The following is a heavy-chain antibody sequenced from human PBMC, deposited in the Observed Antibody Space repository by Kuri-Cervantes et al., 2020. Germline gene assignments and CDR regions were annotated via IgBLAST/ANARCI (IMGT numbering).Heavy chain of an antibody. V-gene: IGHV3-33*01. CDR3: ARASGGNLKTSFDQ. CDR2: AWYDGSNE. Sequence: GGSLRLSCAASGFTFSSYGMHWVRQAPGKGLEWVAIAWYDGSNEHYADSVRGRFTISRDNSKNTLYLQMNSLRAEDTAVYYCARASGGNLKTSFDQWGQGTLVTVSS. D-gene: IGHD2-15*01. J-gene: IGHJ4*02. CDR1: GFTFSSYG.